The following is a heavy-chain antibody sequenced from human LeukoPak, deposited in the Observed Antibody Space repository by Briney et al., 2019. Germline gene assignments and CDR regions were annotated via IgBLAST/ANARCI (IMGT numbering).Heavy chain of an antibody. CDR3: ATGSTDCSSTSCYDHYFDY. Sequence: SGSLSLTRAVFGGSISIYYWSGVRAPPGRGVEGVGRIYTSGSTTHNPSLKSRVTTSGDTSKHQGSLKLSSVTAADTAVYYCATGSTDCSSTSCYDHYFDYWGQGTLVTVSS. J-gene: IGHJ4*02. CDR1: GGSISIYY. V-gene: IGHV4-4*07. D-gene: IGHD2-2*01. CDR2: IYTSGST.